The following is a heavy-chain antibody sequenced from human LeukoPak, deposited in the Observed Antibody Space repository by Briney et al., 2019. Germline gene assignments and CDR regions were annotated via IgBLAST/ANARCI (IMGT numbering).Heavy chain of an antibody. CDR1: GFTFSSYS. Sequence: PGGSLRLSCAASGFTFSSYSMNWVRQAPGKGPEWVSSISSSSSYIYYADSVKGRFTISRDNAKNSLYLQMNSLRAEDSAVYYCARAHRSGYLDYWGQGTLVTVSS. CDR3: ARAHRSGYLDY. D-gene: IGHD3-3*01. J-gene: IGHJ4*02. CDR2: ISSSSSYI. V-gene: IGHV3-21*01.